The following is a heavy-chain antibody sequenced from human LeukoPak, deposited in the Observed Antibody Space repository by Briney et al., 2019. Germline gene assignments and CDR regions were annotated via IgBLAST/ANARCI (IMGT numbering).Heavy chain of an antibody. J-gene: IGHJ3*02. D-gene: IGHD2-8*02. V-gene: IGHV4-59*12. CDR2: IYYSGDT. CDR1: GGSISSYY. CDR3: AREDTGLI. Sequence: PSETLSLTCTVSGGSISSYYWSWIRQPPGKGLEWVGYIYYSGDTTYNPSLKSRVTISVDTSKNQFSLELSSVTAADTAVYYCAREDTGLIWGQGTMVTVSS.